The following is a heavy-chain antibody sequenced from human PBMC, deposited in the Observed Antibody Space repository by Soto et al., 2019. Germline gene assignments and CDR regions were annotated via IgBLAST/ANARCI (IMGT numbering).Heavy chain of an antibody. Sequence: PSETLSLTCTVSGGSISSSSYCWGWIRQPPGKGLEWIGSIYYSGSTYYNPSLKSRVTISVDTSKNQFSLKLSSVTAADTAVYYCARSYSSSSGSVYWGQGTLVTVS. CDR3: ARSYSSSSGSVY. V-gene: IGHV4-39*01. CDR2: IYYSGST. J-gene: IGHJ4*02. CDR1: GGSISSSSYC. D-gene: IGHD6-6*01.